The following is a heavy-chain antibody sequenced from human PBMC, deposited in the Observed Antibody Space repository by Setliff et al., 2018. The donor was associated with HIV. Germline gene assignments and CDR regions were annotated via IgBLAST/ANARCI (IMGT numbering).Heavy chain of an antibody. Sequence: ASVKVSCKPSGGTFSSYAITWVRQAPGQGLEWMGWIHPNSGVTNSAQKFQGRVTMTRDTSTSIAYMELNSLRSEDTAVYYCARGRASGSANSGWGQGTLVTVSS. CDR3: ARGRASGSANSG. CDR2: IHPNSGVT. J-gene: IGHJ4*02. CDR1: GGTFSSYA. D-gene: IGHD7-27*01. V-gene: IGHV1-2*02.